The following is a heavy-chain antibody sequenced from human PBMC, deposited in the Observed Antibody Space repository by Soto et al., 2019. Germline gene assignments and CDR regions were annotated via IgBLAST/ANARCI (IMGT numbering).Heavy chain of an antibody. Sequence: ASVKVSCKASGYTFTGYYMHWVRQAPGQGLEWMGWINAGSGDTKYAQKFQGWVTMTRDTSTSTAYMELSSLRSEDTAVYYCARGGWSLYFDYWGQGTLVTVSS. CDR3: ARGGWSLYFDY. J-gene: IGHJ4*02. CDR1: GYTFTGYY. CDR2: INAGSGDT. D-gene: IGHD6-19*01. V-gene: IGHV1-2*04.